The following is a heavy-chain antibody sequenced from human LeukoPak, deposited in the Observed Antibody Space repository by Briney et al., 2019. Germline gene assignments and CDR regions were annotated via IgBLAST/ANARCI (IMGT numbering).Heavy chain of an antibody. V-gene: IGHV4-59*01. CDR1: GGSISSYY. CDR2: IYYSGST. Sequence: SETLSLTCTVSGGSISSYYWSWIRQPPGKGLEWIGYIYYSGSTNYNPSLKSRVTISVDTSKNQFSLKLSSVTAADTAVYYCARDGRIRGYYYYTDAFDIWGQGTMVTVSS. CDR3: ARDGRIRGYYYYTDAFDI. D-gene: IGHD3-22*01. J-gene: IGHJ3*02.